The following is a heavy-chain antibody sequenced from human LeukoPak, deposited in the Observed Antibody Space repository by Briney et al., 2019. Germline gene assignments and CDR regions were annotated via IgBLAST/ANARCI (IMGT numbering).Heavy chain of an antibody. J-gene: IGHJ4*02. CDR3: ARALGPSSTLDY. Sequence: GGSLRLSCAASGFTVSSNYMSWVRQAPGKGLEWVSVIYSGGSTYYADSVKGRFTISRDNSKNTLYLQMNSLGAEDTAVYYCARALGPSSTLDYWGQGTLVTVSS. CDR2: IYSGGST. V-gene: IGHV3-66*01. CDR1: GFTVSSNY.